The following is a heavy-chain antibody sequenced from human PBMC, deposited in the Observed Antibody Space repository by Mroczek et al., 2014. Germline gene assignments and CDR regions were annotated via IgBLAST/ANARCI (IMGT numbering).Heavy chain of an antibody. Sequence: QVQLQQWGPGLVKPSETLSLTCTVSGGSISSYYWSWIRQPPGKGLEWIGYIYYSGSTNYNPSLKSRVTISVDTSKNQFSLKLSSVTAADTAVYYCARVPPREYDFWSGYAYYYYYYGMDVWGQGTTVTVSS. CDR3: ARVPPREYDFWSGYAYYYYYYGMDV. CDR2: IYYSGST. V-gene: IGHV4-59*01. CDR1: GGSISSYY. D-gene: IGHD3-3*01. J-gene: IGHJ6*02.